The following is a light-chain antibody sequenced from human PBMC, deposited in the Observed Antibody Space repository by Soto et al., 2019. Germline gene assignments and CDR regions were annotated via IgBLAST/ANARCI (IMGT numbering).Light chain of an antibody. Sequence: DIQMTQSPSSLSASVGDRVTITCQASQNINNYLNWYQQKPGRAPKLLIYDASNLEAGVPSRFRGSGSGTDFTFTISRLQPEDIAVYYCQQYNNWPPWTFGQGTKVEIK. CDR2: DAS. J-gene: IGKJ1*01. V-gene: IGKV1-33*01. CDR3: QQYNNWPPWT. CDR1: QNINNY.